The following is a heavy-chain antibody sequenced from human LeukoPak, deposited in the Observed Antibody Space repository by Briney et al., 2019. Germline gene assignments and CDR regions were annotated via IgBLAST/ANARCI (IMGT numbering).Heavy chain of an antibody. V-gene: IGHV4-59*08. D-gene: IGHD4-11*01. CDR2: IYYSGST. Sequence: PSETLSLTCTVSGGSISSYYWSWIRQPPGKGLEWIGYIYYSGSTNYNPSLKSRVTISVDTSKNQFSLKLSSVTAADTAVYYCVRRGFYSNYVDYWGQGTLVTVSS. J-gene: IGHJ4*02. CDR3: VRRGFYSNYVDY. CDR1: GGSISSYY.